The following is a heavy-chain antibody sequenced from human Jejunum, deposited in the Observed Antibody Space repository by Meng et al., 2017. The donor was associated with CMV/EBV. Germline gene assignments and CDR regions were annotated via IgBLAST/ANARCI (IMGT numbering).Heavy chain of an antibody. CDR2: IYTSGNT. V-gene: IGHV4-4*07. D-gene: IGHD1-26*01. J-gene: IGHJ4*02. CDR1: GGSINVYY. CDR3: TRDNLSGSYYFDY. Sequence: QVQLQESGPGMVKPSETLSLTCTVSGGSINVYYCSWIRQPAGKGLEWIGRIYTSGNTNYNPSLKSRVTMSVDTSKNQFSLKLSSVTAADTAVYYCTRDNLSGSYYFDYWGQGTLVTVSS.